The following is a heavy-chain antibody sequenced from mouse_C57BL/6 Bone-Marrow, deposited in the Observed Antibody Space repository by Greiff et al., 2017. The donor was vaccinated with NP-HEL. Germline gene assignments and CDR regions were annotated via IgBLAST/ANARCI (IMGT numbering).Heavy chain of an antibody. J-gene: IGHJ4*01. Sequence: EVQLQQSGAELVRPGASVKLSCTASGFNIKDDYMHWVKQRPEQGLEWIGWIDPENGDTEYASKFQGKATITADTSSNTAYLQLSSLTSEDTAVYYCTIYYSNLYAMDYWGQGTSVTVSS. CDR2: IDPENGDT. CDR1: GFNIKDDY. D-gene: IGHD2-5*01. V-gene: IGHV14-4*01. CDR3: TIYYSNLYAMDY.